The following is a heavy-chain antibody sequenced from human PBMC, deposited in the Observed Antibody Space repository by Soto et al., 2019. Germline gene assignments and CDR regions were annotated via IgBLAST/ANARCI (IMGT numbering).Heavy chain of an antibody. Sequence: QVPLVQSGAEVKKPGASVKVSCKASGYTFTSYGISWVRQAPGQGLEWMGWISAYNGNTNYAQKLQGRVTMTTDTSTSTAYMELRSLRSDDTAVYYCARDMGRNPTYYYGSGPYGDFDYWGQGTLVTVSS. CDR1: GYTFTSYG. CDR3: ARDMGRNPTYYYGSGPYGDFDY. CDR2: ISAYNGNT. D-gene: IGHD3-10*01. V-gene: IGHV1-18*01. J-gene: IGHJ4*02.